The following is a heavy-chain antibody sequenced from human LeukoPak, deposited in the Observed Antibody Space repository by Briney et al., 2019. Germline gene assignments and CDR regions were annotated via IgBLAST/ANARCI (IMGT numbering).Heavy chain of an antibody. CDR1: GFTFGSYE. V-gene: IGHV3-48*03. CDR3: ARQIEVAGKEAAWTFDY. CDR2: ISSSGATR. Sequence: PGGSLRLSCAASGFTFGSYEMNWVRQAPGKGLEWLSYISSSGATRYYADSVKGRFTVSRDNAKNSLYLQMNSLRAEDTAVYYCARQIEVAGKEAAWTFDYWGQGTLVTVSS. D-gene: IGHD6-19*01. J-gene: IGHJ4*02.